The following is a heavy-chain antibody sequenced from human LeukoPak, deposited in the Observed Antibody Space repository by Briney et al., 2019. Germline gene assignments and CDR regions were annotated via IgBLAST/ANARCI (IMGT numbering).Heavy chain of an antibody. V-gene: IGHV1-18*01. D-gene: IGHD3-10*01. CDR1: GYTFTSYG. Sequence: ASVKVSCKASGYTFTSYGISWVRQAPGQGLEWMGWISAYNGNTNYAQNLQGRVTMTTDTSTSTAYMELRSLRSDDTAVYYCARVQGWFTFDDAFDIWGQGTMVTVSS. CDR2: ISAYNGNT. CDR3: ARVQGWFTFDDAFDI. J-gene: IGHJ3*02.